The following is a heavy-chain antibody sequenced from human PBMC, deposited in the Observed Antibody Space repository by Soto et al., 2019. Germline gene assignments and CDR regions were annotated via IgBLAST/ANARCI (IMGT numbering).Heavy chain of an antibody. CDR2: IKQDGSEK. CDR3: AKDGAYGMDV. D-gene: IGHD3-16*01. V-gene: IGHV3-7*01. J-gene: IGHJ6*02. Sequence: GGSLRLSCAASGFTFGSYWMSWVRQAPGKGLEWVANIKQDGSEKYYADSVKGRFTISRDNSKNTLYLQMNSLRAEDTAVYYCAKDGAYGMDVWGQGTTVTVSS. CDR1: GFTFGSYW.